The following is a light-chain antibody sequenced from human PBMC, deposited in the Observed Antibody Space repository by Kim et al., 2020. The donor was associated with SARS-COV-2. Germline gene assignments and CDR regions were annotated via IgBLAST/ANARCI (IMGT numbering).Light chain of an antibody. CDR3: QAWDSSIYV. CDR2: RDN. V-gene: IGLV3-1*01. Sequence: GSPEQTASITCSGDKLGDKYASWYQQKPGQSPVVVIFRDNRRPAGIPERFSGTNSGNTATLTISGTQAMDEADYYCQAWDSSIYVFGTGTKVTVL. J-gene: IGLJ1*01. CDR1: KLGDKY.